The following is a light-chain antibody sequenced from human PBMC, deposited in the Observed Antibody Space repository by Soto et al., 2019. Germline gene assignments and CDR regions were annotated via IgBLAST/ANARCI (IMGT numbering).Light chain of an antibody. J-gene: IGKJ4*01. CDR3: QQYGSAPPVT. V-gene: IGKV3-20*01. CDR1: QSVSSDY. Sequence: EIVLTKSPGTLSFSPGERATLSCRASQSVSSDYLAWYQQKPGQAPRLLIYGASSRATGIPDRFSGSGSGTDFTLTIIRLEHEDFAVYYCQQYGSAPPVTFGGGTKVEIK. CDR2: GAS.